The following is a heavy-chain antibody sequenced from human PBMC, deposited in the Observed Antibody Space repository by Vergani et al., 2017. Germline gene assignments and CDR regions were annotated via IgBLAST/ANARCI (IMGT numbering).Heavy chain of an antibody. Sequence: EVQLLESGGGLVQPGGSLRLSCAASGFTFSSYAMSWVRQAPGKGLEWVSAISGSGGSTYYADSVKGRFTIARDNSKNTLYLQMNSLRAEDTAVYYCAKWDSSGYPYHYYYYMDVWGKGTTVTVSS. D-gene: IGHD3-22*01. CDR2: ISGSGGST. CDR1: GFTFSSYA. V-gene: IGHV3-23*01. CDR3: AKWDSSGYPYHYYYYMDV. J-gene: IGHJ6*03.